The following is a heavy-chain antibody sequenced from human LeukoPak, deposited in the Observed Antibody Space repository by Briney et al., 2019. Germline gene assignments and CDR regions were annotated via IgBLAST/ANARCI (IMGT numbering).Heavy chain of an antibody. Sequence: ASVKASCKASGYTFTGYYMHWVRQAPGQGLEWMGWINPNSGGTNYAQKFQGRVTMTRDTSISTAYMELSRLRSDDTAVYYCARDLDYGIVVVPAAMTLGYWGQGTLVTVSS. CDR3: ARDLDYGIVVVPAAMTLGY. CDR1: GYTFTGYY. V-gene: IGHV1-2*02. CDR2: INPNSGGT. J-gene: IGHJ4*02. D-gene: IGHD2-2*01.